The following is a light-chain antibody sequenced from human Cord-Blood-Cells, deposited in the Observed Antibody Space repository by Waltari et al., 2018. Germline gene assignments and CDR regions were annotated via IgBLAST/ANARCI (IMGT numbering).Light chain of an antibody. Sequence: DNQMTYSLSSLTASVGISHPITCRASQVISNYLAWYQQKPGKAPKFLIYAASSLQSGVPSKFSGSGSGTDFTLTISSLQPEDFATYYCQQCNSYPFTFGPGTKLDIK. CDR3: QQCNSYPFT. J-gene: IGKJ3*01. CDR1: QVISNY. V-gene: IGKV1-16*02. CDR2: AAS.